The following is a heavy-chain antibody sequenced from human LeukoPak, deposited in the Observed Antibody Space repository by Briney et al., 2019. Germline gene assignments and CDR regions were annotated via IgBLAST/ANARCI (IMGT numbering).Heavy chain of an antibody. CDR1: GGSISSGDYY. Sequence: SETLSLTCTVSGGSISSGDYYWSWIRQPPGKGLEWIGYIYYSGSTNYNPSLKSRVTISVDTSKNQFSLKLSSVTAADTAVYYCARGRYDILTGYYDYWGQGTLVTVSS. J-gene: IGHJ4*02. CDR3: ARGRYDILTGYYDY. CDR2: IYYSGST. V-gene: IGHV4-61*08. D-gene: IGHD3-9*01.